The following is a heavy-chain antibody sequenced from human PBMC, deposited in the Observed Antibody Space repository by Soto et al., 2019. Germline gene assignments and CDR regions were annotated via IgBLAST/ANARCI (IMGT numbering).Heavy chain of an antibody. J-gene: IGHJ4*02. D-gene: IGHD3-9*01. V-gene: IGHV4-39*01. CDR1: DDSINSDKYY. CDR3: ARLEGLATISYYFDF. Sequence: QLQLQESGPGLVKPSETLSLTCSVSDDSINSDKYYWGWIRQPPGKGLEWIGSIYYRGNAYYNPSPRPRVTLSLDKSRSQFSLKLNSVTAADSAVYFCARLEGLATISYYFDFWGPGALVTVSS. CDR2: IYYRGNA.